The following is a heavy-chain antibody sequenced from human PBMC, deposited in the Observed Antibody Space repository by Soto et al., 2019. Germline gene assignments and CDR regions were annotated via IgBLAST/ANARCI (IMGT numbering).Heavy chain of an antibody. J-gene: IGHJ5*02. Sequence: PGESLKISCKGSGYSFTSYWISWVRQMPGKGLEWMGRIDPSDSYTNYSPSFQGHVTISADKSISTAYLQWSSLKASDTAMYYCARQRTTYYYGSGSLMGWFDPWGQGTLVTV. V-gene: IGHV5-10-1*01. D-gene: IGHD3-10*01. CDR2: IDPSDSYT. CDR3: ARQRTTYYYGSGSLMGWFDP. CDR1: GYSFTSYW.